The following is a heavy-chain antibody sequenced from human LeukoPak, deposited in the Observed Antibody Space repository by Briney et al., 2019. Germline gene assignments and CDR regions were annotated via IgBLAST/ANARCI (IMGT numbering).Heavy chain of an antibody. J-gene: IGHJ4*02. CDR3: AREAGGSSH. D-gene: IGHD2-2*01. Sequence: PGRSLRLSCAASGFTFSSYAMHWVRQAPGKGLEWVANIKQDGSEKYYVDSVKGRFTISRDNAKNSLYLQMNSLRAEDTAVYYCAREAGGSSHWGQGTLVTVSS. V-gene: IGHV3-7*01. CDR2: IKQDGSEK. CDR1: GFTFSSYA.